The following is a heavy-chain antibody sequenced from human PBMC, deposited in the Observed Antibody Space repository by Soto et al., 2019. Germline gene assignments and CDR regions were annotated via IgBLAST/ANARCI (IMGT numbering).Heavy chain of an antibody. CDR3: ARDDIVAPYAFDI. D-gene: IGHD5-12*01. Sequence: QVQLQESGPGLVKPSETLSLTCTVSAGSIISYYWSWIRQPPGKGLEWIGYIYHTGSTNYNPSLKSRVAISVDTSKNQFSLQLSSVTAADTAVYYCARDDIVAPYAFDIWGQGTMVTVSS. J-gene: IGHJ3*02. V-gene: IGHV4-59*01. CDR2: IYHTGST. CDR1: AGSIISYY.